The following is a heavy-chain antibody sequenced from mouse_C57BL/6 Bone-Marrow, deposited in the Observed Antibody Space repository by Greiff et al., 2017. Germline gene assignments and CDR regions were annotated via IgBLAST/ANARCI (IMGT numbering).Heavy chain of an antibody. CDR1: GYTFTSYW. J-gene: IGHJ3*01. CDR2: IHPNSGST. CDR3: ARSKGRIEPFAY. Sequence: LQPGAELVKPGASVKLSCKASGYTFTSYWMHWVKQRPGQGLEWIGMIHPNSGSTNYNEKFKSKATLTVDKSSSTAYMQLSSLTSEDSAVYYCARSKGRIEPFAYWGQGTLVTVSA. V-gene: IGHV1-64*01.